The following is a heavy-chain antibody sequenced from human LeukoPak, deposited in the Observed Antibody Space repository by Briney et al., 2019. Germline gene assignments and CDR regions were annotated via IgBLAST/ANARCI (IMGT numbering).Heavy chain of an antibody. CDR1: GYSFTSYW. CDR2: IYPGDSDT. D-gene: IGHD2-2*01. CDR3: ARSYCNSTSCIYFEY. J-gene: IGHJ4*02. Sequence: GESLKISCKGSGYSFTSYWIGWVRQMPGKGLEWMGIIYPGDSDTRYSPSFQGQVTISSDKSISTAYLQWSSLKASDTAMYYCARSYCNSTSCIYFEYWGQGTLVTVSS. V-gene: IGHV5-51*01.